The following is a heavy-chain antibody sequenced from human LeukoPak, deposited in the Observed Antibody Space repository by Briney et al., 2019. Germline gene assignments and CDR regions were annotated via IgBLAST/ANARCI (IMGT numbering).Heavy chain of an antibody. D-gene: IGHD6-13*01. Sequence: ASVKVSCKASGYTFTSYYMHWVRQAPGQGLEWMGWISAYNGNTNYAQKLQGRVTMTTDTSTSTAYMELSSLRSEDTAVYYCARDSGAAAAIPFDYWGQGTLVTVSS. V-gene: IGHV1-18*04. CDR2: ISAYNGNT. CDR1: GYTFTSYY. CDR3: ARDSGAAAAIPFDY. J-gene: IGHJ4*02.